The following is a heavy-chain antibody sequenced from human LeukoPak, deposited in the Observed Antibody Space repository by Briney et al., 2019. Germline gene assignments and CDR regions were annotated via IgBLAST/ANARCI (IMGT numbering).Heavy chain of an antibody. CDR2: ISGSGGNP. CDR1: GFTFSTYA. D-gene: IGHD2-2*01. V-gene: IGHV3-23*01. CDR3: AKDPPASDSY. Sequence: GGSLRLSCAASGFTFSTYAMSWVRQAPGKGLEWVSAISGSGGNPYYADSVKGRFTISRDNSKNTLYLQMNSLRAEDTAVYYCAKDPPASDSYWGQGTLVTVSS. J-gene: IGHJ4*02.